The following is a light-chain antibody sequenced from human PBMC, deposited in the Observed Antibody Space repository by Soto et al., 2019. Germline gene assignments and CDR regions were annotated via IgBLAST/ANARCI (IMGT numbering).Light chain of an antibody. CDR2: AAS. Sequence: DIQLTQSPSFLSASVGDRVTITCRASQGISSYLAWYQQKPGKAPKLLIFAASTLHSGVPSRFSGSGSGTEFTLTISSLQPEDFATYDCQHLHSYPLTFGGGTKVEMK. CDR3: QHLHSYPLT. J-gene: IGKJ4*01. CDR1: QGISSY. V-gene: IGKV1-9*01.